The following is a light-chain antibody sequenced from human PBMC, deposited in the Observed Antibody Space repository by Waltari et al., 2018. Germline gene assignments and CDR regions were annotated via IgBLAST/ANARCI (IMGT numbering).Light chain of an antibody. CDR1: QSVGSN. CDR3: QQFNNWPPIT. J-gene: IGKJ5*01. CDR2: GAS. V-gene: IGKV3-15*01. Sequence: EVVMTQSPATLSVSPGERATLSCRASQSVGSNLAWYQQKPGQAPRLLIYGASTRATGIPARFSGSGSRTEFTLSISSLQSEDFAVYYCQQFNNWPPITFGQGTRLDIK.